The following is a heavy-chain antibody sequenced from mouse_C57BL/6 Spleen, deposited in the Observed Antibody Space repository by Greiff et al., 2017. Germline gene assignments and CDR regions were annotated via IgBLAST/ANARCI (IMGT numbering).Heavy chain of an antibody. V-gene: IGHV1-19*01. CDR1: GYTFTDYY. CDR3: ARSAPPKRAMDY. J-gene: IGHJ4*01. CDR2: INPYNGGT. Sequence: EVQLQQSGPVLVKPGASVKMSCKASGYTFTDYYMNWVKQSHGKSLEWIGVINPYNGGTSYNQKFKGKATLTVDKSSSTAYMELNSLTSEDSAVYYCARSAPPKRAMDYWGQGTSVTVSS.